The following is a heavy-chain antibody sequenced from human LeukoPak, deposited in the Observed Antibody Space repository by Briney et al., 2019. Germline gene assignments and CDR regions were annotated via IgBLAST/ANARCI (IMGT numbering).Heavy chain of an antibody. D-gene: IGHD3-10*01. V-gene: IGHV1-69*05. Sequence: ASVKVSCKAAGGTFSSYAISWVRQAPGQGLEWMGGIIPIFGTANYAQKFQGRVTITTDESRSTAYMELSSLRSEDTAVYYCSRDCRSGSYYKELAFDYWGQGTLVTVSS. CDR1: GGTFSSYA. CDR2: IIPIFGTA. J-gene: IGHJ4*01. CDR3: SRDCRSGSYYKELAFDY.